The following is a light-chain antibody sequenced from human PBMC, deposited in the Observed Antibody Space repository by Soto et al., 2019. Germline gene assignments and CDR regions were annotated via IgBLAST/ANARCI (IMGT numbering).Light chain of an antibody. CDR3: TSYAGGNNV. V-gene: IGLV2-8*01. CDR2: EVH. Sequence: QSVLTQPPSASGSPGQSVTISCTGTSSDVGGYNYVSWYQQHPGKVPKLMVYEVHKRPSGVPDRFSGSKSGNTASLTVSGLQAEDEADYYCTSYAGGNNVFGTGTKLTV. J-gene: IGLJ1*01. CDR1: SSDVGGYNY.